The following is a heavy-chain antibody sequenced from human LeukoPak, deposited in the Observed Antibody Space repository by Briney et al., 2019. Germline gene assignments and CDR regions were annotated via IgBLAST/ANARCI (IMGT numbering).Heavy chain of an antibody. CDR2: ISSSGSTI. D-gene: IGHD3-9*01. CDR3: ARVEILTGYSPDY. Sequence: GGSLRLSCAASGFTFSSYEMNWFRQAPGKGLEWVSYISSSGSTIYYADSVKGRFTISRDNAKNSLYLQMNSLRAEDTAVYYCARVEILTGYSPDYWGQGTLVTVSS. J-gene: IGHJ4*02. V-gene: IGHV3-48*03. CDR1: GFTFSSYE.